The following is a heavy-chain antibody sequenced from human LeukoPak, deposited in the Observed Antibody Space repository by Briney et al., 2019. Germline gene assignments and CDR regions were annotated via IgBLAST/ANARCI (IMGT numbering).Heavy chain of an antibody. D-gene: IGHD6-13*01. V-gene: IGHV3-48*02. Sequence: RGSLRLSCAASGFTFSSFGMNWVRQAPGKGLEWVSYISGSSSTIYYADSVKGRFTISRDNAKNSLHLQMNSLRDEDTAVYYCARDSSSSWYVSYGMDVWGQGTTVTVS. CDR2: ISGSSSTI. CDR1: GFTFSSFG. CDR3: ARDSSSSWYVSYGMDV. J-gene: IGHJ6*02.